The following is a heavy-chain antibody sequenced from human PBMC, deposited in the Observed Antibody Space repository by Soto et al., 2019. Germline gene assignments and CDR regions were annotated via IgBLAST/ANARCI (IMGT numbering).Heavy chain of an antibody. CDR3: ARDFPQNIAVAGTHAFDI. CDR2: INPNSGGT. V-gene: IGHV1-2*02. CDR1: GYTFTGYY. J-gene: IGHJ3*02. Sequence: ASVKVSCKASGYTFTGYYMHWVRQAPGQGLEWMGWINPNSGGTNYAQKFQGRVTMTRDTSISTAYMELSRLRSDDTAVYYCARDFPQNIAVAGTHAFDIWGQGTMVTVSS. D-gene: IGHD6-19*01.